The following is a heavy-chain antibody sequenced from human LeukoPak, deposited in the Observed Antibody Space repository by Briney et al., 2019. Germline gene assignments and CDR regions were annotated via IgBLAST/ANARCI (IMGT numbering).Heavy chain of an antibody. D-gene: IGHD2-2*01. Sequence: ASVKVSYKASGYTFTSYYMHWVRQAPGQGLEWVGIINPSGGSTSYAQKFQGRVTMTRDMSTSTVYMELSSLRSEDTAVYYCARGGSSTSRYYYYYMDVWGKGTTVTVS. J-gene: IGHJ6*03. CDR3: ARGGSSTSRYYYYYMDV. CDR2: INPSGGST. V-gene: IGHV1-46*01. CDR1: GYTFTSYY.